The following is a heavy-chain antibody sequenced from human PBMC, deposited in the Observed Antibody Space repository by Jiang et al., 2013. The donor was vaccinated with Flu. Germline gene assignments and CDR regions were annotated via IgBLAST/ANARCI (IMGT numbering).Heavy chain of an antibody. CDR2: ISAKSDYI. CDR1: GFTYSLYT. Sequence: VQLLESGGGLVKPGWSLRLSCAASGFTYSLYTMNWVRQAPGKGPEWVASISAKSDYIYYADSVRGRFTIFRDNARNSLFLQMDSLRVDDTAVYYCAREKPSRTYVHYYGMDVWGQGPRSPSP. J-gene: IGHJ6*02. CDR3: AREKPSRTYVHYYGMDV. V-gene: IGHV3-21*01. D-gene: IGHD3-16*01.